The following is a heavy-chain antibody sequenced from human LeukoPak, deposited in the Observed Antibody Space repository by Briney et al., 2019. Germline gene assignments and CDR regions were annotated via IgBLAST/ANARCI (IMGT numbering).Heavy chain of an antibody. Sequence: GGSLRLSCAASGFTFRSYGMSWVRQAPGKGLEWVSAIRGSGGSTYYADSVKGRFTISRDNSKNTLYLQMNSLRAEDTAVYYCARDGSSGWYNWFDPWGQGTLVTVSS. CDR2: IRGSGGST. CDR3: ARDGSSGWYNWFDP. J-gene: IGHJ5*02. CDR1: GFTFRSYG. D-gene: IGHD6-19*01. V-gene: IGHV3-23*01.